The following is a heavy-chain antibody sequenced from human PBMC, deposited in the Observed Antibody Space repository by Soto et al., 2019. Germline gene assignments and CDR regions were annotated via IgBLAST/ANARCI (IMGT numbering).Heavy chain of an antibody. J-gene: IGHJ5*02. Sequence: QVQLVQSGAEVKKPGASVKVSCKASGYTFTDYAVSWVRQAPGQGLEWMGWISAYNDNINYAQKFQGRVPMTTDTSMSTVYMELRSLRSDDTAVYFCARFDWLSAWFDPWGQGTPVTVSS. CDR2: ISAYNDNI. CDR3: ARFDWLSAWFDP. D-gene: IGHD3-9*01. CDR1: GYTFTDYA. V-gene: IGHV1-18*01.